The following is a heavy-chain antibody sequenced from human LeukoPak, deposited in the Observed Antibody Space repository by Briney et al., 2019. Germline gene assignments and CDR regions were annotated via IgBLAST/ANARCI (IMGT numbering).Heavy chain of an antibody. D-gene: IGHD2/OR15-2a*01. J-gene: IGHJ4*02. CDR2: FDPEDGER. CDR3: STLLSSNYLDH. V-gene: IGHV1-24*01. Sequence: ASVTVSCKVSGYTLTDLSMHWVRQAPGKGLEWMGGFDPEDGERIFAEKFQGRVIMTEDTSTDTAYMELSSLTSEDTAVYYCSTLLSSNYLDHRGQGTLVTAAS. CDR1: GYTLTDLS.